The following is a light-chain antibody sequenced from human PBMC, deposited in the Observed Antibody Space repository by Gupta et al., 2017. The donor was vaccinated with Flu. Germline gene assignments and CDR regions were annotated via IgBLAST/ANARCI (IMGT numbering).Light chain of an antibody. J-gene: IGLJ1*01. V-gene: IGLV1-44*01. CDR2: DYN. Sequence: VTSSCSGSNSNIGSYTVDWYQQLPGTAPKLIIYDYNQRTAGVPDRFSGSKSGTTASLAISGLQSEDEADYYCAVWDDSLSGHYVFGSGTKVTVL. CDR1: NSNIGSYT. CDR3: AVWDDSLSGHYV.